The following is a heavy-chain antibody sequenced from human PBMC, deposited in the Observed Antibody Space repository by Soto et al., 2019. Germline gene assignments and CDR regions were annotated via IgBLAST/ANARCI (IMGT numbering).Heavy chain of an antibody. V-gene: IGHV4-34*01. CDR1: GGSFSGYY. CDR2: INHSGST. J-gene: IGHJ4*02. CDR3: ASSVGYCSGGSCYPGY. D-gene: IGHD2-15*01. Sequence: ASETLSLTCAVYGGSFSGYYWSWIRQPPGKGLEWIGEINHSGSTNYNPSLKSRVTISVDTSKNQFSLKLSSVTAADTAVYYCASSVGYCSGGSCYPGYWGQGTLVTVSS.